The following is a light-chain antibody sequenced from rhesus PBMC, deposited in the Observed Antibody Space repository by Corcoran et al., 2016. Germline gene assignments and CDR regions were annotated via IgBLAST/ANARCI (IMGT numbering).Light chain of an antibody. CDR3: QQHNSFPFT. CDR1: QGISKY. J-gene: IGKJ3*01. CDR2: DAS. V-gene: IGKV1S14*01. Sequence: DIQMTQSPSSLSASVGDTVTITCQASQGISKYLAWYQPKPGKAPKLLISDASNLQRGVPSRFTGSGAVTEFTLTTSSLQPEDFATYYCQQHNSFPFTFGPGTKLDIK.